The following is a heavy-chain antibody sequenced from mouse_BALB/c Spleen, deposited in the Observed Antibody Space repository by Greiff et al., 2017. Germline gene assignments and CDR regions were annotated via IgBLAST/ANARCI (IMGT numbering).Heavy chain of an antibody. D-gene: IGHD2-4*01. CDR3: ARTDYDGGYYFDY. J-gene: IGHJ2*01. V-gene: IGHV5-12-2*01. Sequence: EVKLMESGGGLVQPGGSLKLSCAASGFTFSSYTMSWVRQTPEKRLEWVAYISTGGGGTYYPNTVKGRFTISRDNAKNTLYLQMSSLKSEDTAMYYCARTDYDGGYYFDYWGQGTTLTVSS. CDR2: ISTGGGGT. CDR1: GFTFSSYT.